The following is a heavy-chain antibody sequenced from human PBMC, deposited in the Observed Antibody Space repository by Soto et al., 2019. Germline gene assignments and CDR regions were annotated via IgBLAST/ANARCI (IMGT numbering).Heavy chain of an antibody. D-gene: IGHD6-13*01. CDR1: GFTFSSYA. V-gene: IGHV3-23*01. Sequence: GGSLRLSCAASGFTFSSYAMSWVRQAPGKGLEWVPAISGSGGSTYYADSVKGRFTISRDNSKNTLYLQMNSLRAEDTAVDYCAKDSKDKIAAAGDYWGQGTLVTVSS. CDR3: AKDSKDKIAAAGDY. J-gene: IGHJ4*02. CDR2: ISGSGGST.